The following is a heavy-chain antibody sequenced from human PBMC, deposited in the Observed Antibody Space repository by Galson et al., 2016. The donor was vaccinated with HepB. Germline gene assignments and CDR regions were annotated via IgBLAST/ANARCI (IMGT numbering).Heavy chain of an antibody. CDR1: GFSVSNNY. J-gene: IGHJ4*02. Sequence: SLRLSCAASGFSVSNNYMTWVRQAPGKGLEWVSLIYSGGGTSFADSVKGRFTISRDNAKNSLYLRMKSLRAEDTAIYYCARANLDYDFWSGLGYWGQGSLVTVS. CDR3: ARANLDYDFWSGLGY. CDR2: IYSGGGT. D-gene: IGHD3-3*01. V-gene: IGHV3-53*03.